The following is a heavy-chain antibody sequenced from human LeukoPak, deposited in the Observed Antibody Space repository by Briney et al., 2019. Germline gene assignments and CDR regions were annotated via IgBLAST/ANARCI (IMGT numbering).Heavy chain of an antibody. CDR2: ISRTSSYI. V-gene: IGHV3-21*01. CDR3: ARGGMGANSQEYFYYGMDV. CDR1: GFSLSTYS. D-gene: IGHD2-8*01. Sequence: GGSLRLSCAAAGFSLSTYSMNWVRQTPGKGLEWVSSISRTSSYIYCADSVKGRFTLSRDNGKNSLYLQMNSLRAEDTAVYYCARGGMGANSQEYFYYGMDVWGQGTTVTVSS. J-gene: IGHJ6*02.